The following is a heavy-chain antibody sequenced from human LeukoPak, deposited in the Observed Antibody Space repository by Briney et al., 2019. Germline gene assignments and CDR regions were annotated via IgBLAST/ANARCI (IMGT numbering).Heavy chain of an antibody. V-gene: IGHV4-59*01. D-gene: IGHD6-13*01. CDR2: IYYSGST. CDR3: ARYSSSWFYFDY. CDR1: GGSISSYY. Sequence: SETLSLTCTVPGGSISSYYWSWIRQPPGKRLEWIGYIYYSGSTNYNPSLKSRVTISVDTSKNQFSLKLSSVTAADTAVYYCARYSSSWFYFDYWGQGTLVTVSS. J-gene: IGHJ4*02.